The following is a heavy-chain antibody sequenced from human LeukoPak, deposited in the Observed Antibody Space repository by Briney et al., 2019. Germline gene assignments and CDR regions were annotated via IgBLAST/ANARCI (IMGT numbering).Heavy chain of an antibody. J-gene: IGHJ3*02. CDR2: IYYSGST. Sequence: SETLSLTCTVSGGSISSYYWSWIRQPPGKGLEWIGYIYYSGSTNYNPSLKSRVTISVDTSKNQFSLKLSSVTAADTAVYYCARAYYDFWSGDPGAFDIWGQGTMVTVSS. CDR3: ARAYYDFWSGDPGAFDI. V-gene: IGHV4-59*01. CDR1: GGSISSYY. D-gene: IGHD3-3*01.